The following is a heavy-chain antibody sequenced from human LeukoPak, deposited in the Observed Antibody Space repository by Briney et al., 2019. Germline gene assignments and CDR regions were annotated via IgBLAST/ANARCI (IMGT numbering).Heavy chain of an antibody. D-gene: IGHD7-27*01. Sequence: GGSLRLSCAASGCTFSNYWMSWVRQAPGKGLEWVANIKEDGSEKSYVDSVKGRFTISRDNAKNSLYLQMNSLRAEDTAVYYCARVSAGDYPDYWGQGTLVTASS. J-gene: IGHJ4*02. CDR3: ARVSAGDYPDY. CDR2: IKEDGSEK. V-gene: IGHV3-7*03. CDR1: GCTFSNYW.